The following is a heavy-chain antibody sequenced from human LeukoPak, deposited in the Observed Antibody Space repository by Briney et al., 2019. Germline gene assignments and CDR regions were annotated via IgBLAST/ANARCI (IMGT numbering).Heavy chain of an antibody. J-gene: IGHJ4*02. CDR2: IYYSGST. Sequence: SETLSLTCTVSGGSVSSGSYYWSWIRQPPGKGLEWIGYIYYSGSTNYNPSLKSRVTISVDTSKNQFSLKLSSVTAADTAVYYCARERDSGSYYSFDYWGQGALVTVSS. CDR1: GGSVSSGSYY. CDR3: ARERDSGSYYSFDY. V-gene: IGHV4-61*01. D-gene: IGHD1-26*01.